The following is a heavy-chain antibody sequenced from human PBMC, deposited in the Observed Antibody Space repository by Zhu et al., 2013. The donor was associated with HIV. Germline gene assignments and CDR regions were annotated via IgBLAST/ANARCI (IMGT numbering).Heavy chain of an antibody. V-gene: IGHV4-39*07. CDR2: IYYSGST. J-gene: IGHJ6*02. CDR3: ARAAAAAHYYGMDV. Sequence: QVQLQESGPGLVKPSETLSLTCTVSGGSISSSSYYWGWIRQPPGKGLEWIGSIYYSGSTYYNPSLKSRVTISVDTSKNQFSLKLSSVTAADTAVYYCARAAAAAHYYGMDVWGQGTTVTVSS. D-gene: IGHD6-13*01. CDR1: GGSISSSSYY.